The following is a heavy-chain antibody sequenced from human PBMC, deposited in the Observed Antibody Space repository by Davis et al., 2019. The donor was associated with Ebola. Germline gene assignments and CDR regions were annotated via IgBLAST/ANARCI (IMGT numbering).Heavy chain of an antibody. D-gene: IGHD4-17*01. CDR2: ISSSNSYI. Sequence: GGSLRLSCAASGFTFSSYSMNWVRQAPGKGLEWVSSISSSNSYIYYADSVKGRFTIPRDNAKNALYLQMNSLRAEDTAVYYCARDADYGDFLYWYFDLWGRGTLVTVSS. J-gene: IGHJ2*01. V-gene: IGHV3-21*01. CDR1: GFTFSSYS. CDR3: ARDADYGDFLYWYFDL.